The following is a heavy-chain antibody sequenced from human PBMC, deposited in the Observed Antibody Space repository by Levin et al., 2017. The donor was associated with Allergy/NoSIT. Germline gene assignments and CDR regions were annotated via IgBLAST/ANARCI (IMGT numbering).Heavy chain of an antibody. Sequence: SETLSLTCAVYGGSFSGYYWSWIRQPPGKGLEWIGEINHSGSTNYNPSLKSRVTISVDTSKNQFSLKLSSVTAADTAVYYCARVYRDDYGDYVSDWGQGTLVTVSS. CDR3: ARVYRDDYGDYVSD. D-gene: IGHD4-17*01. CDR2: INHSGST. CDR1: GGSFSGYY. V-gene: IGHV4-34*01. J-gene: IGHJ4*02.